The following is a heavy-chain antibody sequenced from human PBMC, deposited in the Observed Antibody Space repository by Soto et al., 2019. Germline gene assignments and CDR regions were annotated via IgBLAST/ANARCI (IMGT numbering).Heavy chain of an antibody. CDR3: AAGGGLPRYY. J-gene: IGHJ4*02. CDR2: IYHSGRT. CDR1: GGSISSGGYS. V-gene: IGHV4-30-2*01. D-gene: IGHD5-12*01. Sequence: QLQLQESGSGLVKPSQTLSLTCAVSGGSISSGGYSWSWIRQPPGKGLEWIGYIYHSGRTYYNPSFKSGVTISVDRSRNQFSLKLISVTAADTAVYYCAAGGGLPRYYWGQGTLVTVSS.